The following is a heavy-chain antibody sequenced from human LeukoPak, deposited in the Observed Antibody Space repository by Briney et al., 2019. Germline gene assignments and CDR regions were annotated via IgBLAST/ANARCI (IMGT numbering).Heavy chain of an antibody. CDR3: AKDSTVVTFDY. D-gene: IGHD4-23*01. CDR2: ISYDGSNK. Sequence: GGSLRLSCAASGFTFSSYGMHWVRQAPGKGLEWVAVISYDGSNKYYADSVKGRFTISRDNSKNTLYLQMNSLRGEDTAVYYCAKDSTVVTFDYWGQGTLVTVSS. J-gene: IGHJ4*02. CDR1: GFTFSSYG. V-gene: IGHV3-30*18.